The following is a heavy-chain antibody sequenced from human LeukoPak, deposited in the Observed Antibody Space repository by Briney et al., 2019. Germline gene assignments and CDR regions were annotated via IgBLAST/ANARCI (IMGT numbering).Heavy chain of an antibody. D-gene: IGHD2-2*01. CDR3: ARDYCSSTSCPPRDAFDI. Sequence: GASVKVSCKASGGTFSSYAISWVRQAPGQGLEWMGGIIPIFGTANYAQKFQGRVTITTDESTSTAYMELSSLRSEDTAVYYCARDYCSSTSCPPRDAFDIWGQGTMVTVSS. V-gene: IGHV1-69*05. CDR2: IIPIFGTA. CDR1: GGTFSSYA. J-gene: IGHJ3*02.